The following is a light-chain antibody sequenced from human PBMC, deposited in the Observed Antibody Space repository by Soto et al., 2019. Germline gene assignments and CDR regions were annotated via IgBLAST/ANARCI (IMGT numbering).Light chain of an antibody. V-gene: IGKV1-9*01. J-gene: IGKJ4*01. CDR2: GAS. CDR1: QGISSY. Sequence: DIQLTQSPSFLSASVGDRVTITCRASQGISSYLVWYQQKPGKAPKLLIYGASTLQSGVPSRFSGSGSGTEFTLTISSLHPEDFATYYCQQLNSYPLTFGGGTKVEIK. CDR3: QQLNSYPLT.